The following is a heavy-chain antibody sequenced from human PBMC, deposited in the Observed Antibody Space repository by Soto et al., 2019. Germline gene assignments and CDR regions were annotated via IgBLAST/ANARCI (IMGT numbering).Heavy chain of an antibody. V-gene: IGHV1-69*13. CDR1: GGTFSSYA. Sequence: TVKVSCKASGGTFSSYAISWVRQAPGQGLEWMGGIIPIFGTANYAQKFQGRVTITADESTSTAYMELSSLRSEDTAVYYCARDPGVATAYFDYWGQGTLVTVSS. D-gene: IGHD5-18*01. CDR3: ARDPGVATAYFDY. J-gene: IGHJ4*02. CDR2: IIPIFGTA.